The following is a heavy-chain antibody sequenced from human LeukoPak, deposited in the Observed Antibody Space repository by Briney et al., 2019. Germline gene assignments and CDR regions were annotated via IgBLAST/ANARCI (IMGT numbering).Heavy chain of an antibody. V-gene: IGHV4-39*01. D-gene: IGHD6-6*01. CDR1: GGSISSSSYY. CDR3: ARHVIAAALFGY. Sequence: TPSETLSLTCTVSGGSISSSSYYWGWIRQPPGKGLEWIGSIYYSGSTYYNPSLKSRVTISVDTSKNQFSLKLSSVTAADTAVYYCARHVIAAALFGYWGQGTLVTVSS. CDR2: IYYSGST. J-gene: IGHJ4*02.